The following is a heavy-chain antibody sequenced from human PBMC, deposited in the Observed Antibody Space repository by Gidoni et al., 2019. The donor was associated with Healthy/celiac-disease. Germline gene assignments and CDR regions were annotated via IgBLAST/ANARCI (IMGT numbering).Heavy chain of an antibody. CDR2: IYHSGST. CDR1: GGSISSGGYS. D-gene: IGHD6-6*01. Sequence: QLQLQESGSGLVKPSQTLSLPCAVSGGSISSGGYSWSWIRQPPGKGLERIGYIYHSGSTYYNPSLKSRVTISVDRSKNQFSLKLSSVTAADTAVYYCARTIAARPDFNWFDPWGQGTLVTVSS. V-gene: IGHV4-30-2*01. J-gene: IGHJ5*02. CDR3: ARTIAARPDFNWFDP.